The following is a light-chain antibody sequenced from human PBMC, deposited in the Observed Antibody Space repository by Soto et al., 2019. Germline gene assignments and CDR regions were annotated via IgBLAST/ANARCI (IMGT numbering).Light chain of an antibody. Sequence: EVVLTQSPGTLSLSPGESATLSCRASQSVYNNYLAWYQQKPGQAPRLLIYGASNRATDVPDRFSASGSGTDFTLTIRRLEPEDFAVYYCQQVTFTVWTFGQGTRVEIK. CDR2: GAS. CDR3: QQVTFTVWT. J-gene: IGKJ1*01. CDR1: QSVYNNY. V-gene: IGKV3-20*01.